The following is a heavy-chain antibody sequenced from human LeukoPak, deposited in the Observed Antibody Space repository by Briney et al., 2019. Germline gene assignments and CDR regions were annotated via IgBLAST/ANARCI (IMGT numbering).Heavy chain of an antibody. CDR1: GFTFSTYA. CDR3: ATRQTTVDYYDC. D-gene: IGHD4-23*01. V-gene: IGHV3-23*01. Sequence: GRSLRLSCVGSGFTFSTYAMNWARQAPGKGLEWVSSISSGGTTYYADSVKGRFSISRDNSKNTVYLQMNSLRAEDTAVYDCATRQTTVDYYDCWGQGTLVTVSS. CDR2: ISSGGTT. J-gene: IGHJ4*02.